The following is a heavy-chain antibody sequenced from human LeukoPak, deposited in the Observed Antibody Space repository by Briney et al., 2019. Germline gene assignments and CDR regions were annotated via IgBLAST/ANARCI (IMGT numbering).Heavy chain of an antibody. Sequence: GGSLRLSCTASGFTFYYAWMSWVRQVPGKGLEWVGQTVSEIDGGTTDYAAPVKGRFTISRDDSKSTLYLQMNSLKIEDTAVYYCTTDEDWNYARKDVWGQGATVIVSS. CDR2: TVSEIDGGTT. J-gene: IGHJ6*02. CDR1: GFTFYYAW. D-gene: IGHD1-7*01. CDR3: TTDEDWNYARKDV. V-gene: IGHV3-15*04.